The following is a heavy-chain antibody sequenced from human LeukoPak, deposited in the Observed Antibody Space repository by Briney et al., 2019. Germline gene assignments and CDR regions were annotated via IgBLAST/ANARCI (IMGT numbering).Heavy chain of an antibody. J-gene: IGHJ4*02. V-gene: IGHV3-23*01. CDR1: GFIFSTYA. CDR3: ARVPLLGPYDY. D-gene: IGHD1-26*01. Sequence: GGSLRLSCAASGFIFSTYALSWVRQAPGKGLEWVSATSGNGVKTYYADSVKGRFTISRDNSKNTLYLQMNSLRAEDTAVYYCARVPLLGPYDYWGQGTLVTVSS. CDR2: TSGNGVKT.